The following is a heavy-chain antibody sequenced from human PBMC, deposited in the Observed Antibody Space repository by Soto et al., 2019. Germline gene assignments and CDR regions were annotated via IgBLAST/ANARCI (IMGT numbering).Heavy chain of an antibody. D-gene: IGHD2-21*02. V-gene: IGHV3-21*06. Sequence: GGSLRLSCVGSGFSFENFAMSWVRQPPGKGLEWVSSISANSTNTYYAGSVRGRFTISRDNAQNSLYLQMNSLTADDTAVYFCLNGDYYVGQGTLVTVSS. CDR3: LNGDYY. CDR2: ISANSTNT. J-gene: IGHJ4*02. CDR1: GFSFENFA.